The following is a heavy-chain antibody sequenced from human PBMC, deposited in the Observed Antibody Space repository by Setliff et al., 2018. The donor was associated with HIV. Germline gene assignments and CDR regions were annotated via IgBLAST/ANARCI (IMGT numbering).Heavy chain of an antibody. CDR3: ASFLVTTVTNQDY. CDR2: IHDSGRT. D-gene: IGHD4-17*01. J-gene: IGHJ4*02. V-gene: IGHV4-38-2*01. CDR1: GYSLTSGYY. Sequence: LSLTCAVSGYSLTSGYYWGWIRQPPGKGLEWIGSIHDSGRTYYNPSLKSRVTISLDTSKSQFSLKLTSVTAADTAIYYCASFLVTTVTNQDYWGQGTPVTVSS.